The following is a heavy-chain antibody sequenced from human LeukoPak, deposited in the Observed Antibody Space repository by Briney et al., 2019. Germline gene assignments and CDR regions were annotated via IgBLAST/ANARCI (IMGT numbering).Heavy chain of an antibody. CDR1: GGSISSSSYY. V-gene: IGHV3-66*01. D-gene: IGHD3-10*01. J-gene: IGHJ3*02. CDR3: ARDRRVRGVMWNSKSDGFDI. Sequence: ETLSLTCTVSGGSISSSSYYWGWIRQPPGKGLEWVSVIDSGDRTYYADSVKGRFTISRDNSKNTLYLQMNSLRAEDTAVYYCARDRRVRGVMWNSKSDGFDIWGHGTMVTVSS. CDR2: IDSGDRT.